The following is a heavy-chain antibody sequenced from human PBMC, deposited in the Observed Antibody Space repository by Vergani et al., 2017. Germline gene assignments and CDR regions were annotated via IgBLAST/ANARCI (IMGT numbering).Heavy chain of an antibody. CDR2: ISAYNGNT. D-gene: IGHD2-8*01. Sequence: QVQLVQSGAEVKKPGASVKVSCKASGYTFTSYGISWVRQAPGQGLEWMGWISAYNGNTNYAQKLQGRVTMTTDTSTSTAYMELRSLRSEDTAVYYCASPIYDCTNGVCPFHYWGQGTLVTVSS. V-gene: IGHV1-18*04. CDR1: GYTFTSYG. J-gene: IGHJ4*02. CDR3: ASPIYDCTNGVCPFHY.